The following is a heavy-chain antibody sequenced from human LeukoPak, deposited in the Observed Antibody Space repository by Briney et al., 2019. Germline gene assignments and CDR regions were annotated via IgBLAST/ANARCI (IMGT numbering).Heavy chain of an antibody. V-gene: IGHV1-2*02. Sequence: ASVKVSCKASGYAFTAYYIHWVRQALGQGPEWMGWIDPYSGGTNQAQKFQGRVTLTRDTSIRTAYLELSRLTSDDTADYYCARGSYYGSRPLIDAWGLGTLVTVSA. CDR3: ARGSYYGSRPLIDA. CDR2: IDPYSGGT. D-gene: IGHD3-10*01. CDR1: GYAFTAYY. J-gene: IGHJ5*02.